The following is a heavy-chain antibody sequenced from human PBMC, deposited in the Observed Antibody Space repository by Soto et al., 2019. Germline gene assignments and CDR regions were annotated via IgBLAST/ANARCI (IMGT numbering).Heavy chain of an antibody. V-gene: IGHV3-30*18. CDR1: GFTFSSYG. Sequence: VGSLRLSCAASGFTFSSYGMHWVRQAPGKGLEWVAVISYDGSNKYYADSVKGRFTISRDNSKNTLYLQMNSLRAEDTAVYYCAKDTTGATLDYYYYGMDVWGQGTTVTVSS. CDR2: ISYDGSNK. CDR3: AKDTTGATLDYYYYGMDV. J-gene: IGHJ6*02. D-gene: IGHD1-1*01.